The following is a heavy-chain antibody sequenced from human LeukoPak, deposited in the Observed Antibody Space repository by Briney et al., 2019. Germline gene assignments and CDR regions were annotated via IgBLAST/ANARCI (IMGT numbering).Heavy chain of an antibody. CDR1: GFTVSSNY. D-gene: IGHD2-15*01. Sequence: GGSLRLSCAASGFTVSSNYMSWVRQAPGKGLEWVSVIYSGGSTYYADSVKGRFTISRDNSKNTLYLQMNSLRAEDTAVYYCAREAYCSGGSCYPSCDYWGQGTLVTVSS. CDR3: AREAYCSGGSCYPSCDY. J-gene: IGHJ4*02. CDR2: IYSGGST. V-gene: IGHV3-66*01.